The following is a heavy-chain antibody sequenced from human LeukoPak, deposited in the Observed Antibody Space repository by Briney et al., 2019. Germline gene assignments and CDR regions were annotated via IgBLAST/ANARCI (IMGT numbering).Heavy chain of an antibody. D-gene: IGHD3-22*01. CDR1: GGSITRTNW. J-gene: IGHJ5*02. CDR2: VYHNGRT. CDR3: ARDWDGRDSDRSGYYPRWFDP. Sequence: SETLSLTCAVSGGSITRTNWWTWVRQPPGKGLERIGEVYHNGRTNYNPSLQSRITISVDKSKNQFSLNLTSVTAADTAIYYCARDWDGRDSDRSGYYPRWFDPWGQGALVTVSS. V-gene: IGHV4-4*02.